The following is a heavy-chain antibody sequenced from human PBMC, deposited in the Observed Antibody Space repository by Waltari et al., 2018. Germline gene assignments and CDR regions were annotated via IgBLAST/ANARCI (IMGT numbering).Heavy chain of an antibody. CDR2: ISHDATKK. D-gene: IGHD4-17*01. CDR3: AKDDYGDEYFQH. J-gene: IGHJ1*01. Sequence: QVQLVESGGGVVQTGGSLRLSCPASAYTCSDYAMHWVRQAPGKGREWVALISHDATKKNYAQSLQGRFTISRDNSRNTLYLEINNVRVADTALYYCAKDDYGDEYFQHWGQGTLVTVSS. V-gene: IGHV3-30*18. CDR1: AYTCSDYA.